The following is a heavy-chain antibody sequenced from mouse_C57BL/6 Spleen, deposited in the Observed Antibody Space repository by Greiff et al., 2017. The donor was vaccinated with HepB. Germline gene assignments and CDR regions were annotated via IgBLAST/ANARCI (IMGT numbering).Heavy chain of an antibody. CDR1: GFTFSSYG. D-gene: IGHD3-3*01. CDR2: ISSGGSYT. J-gene: IGHJ3*01. V-gene: IGHV5-6*01. CDR3: ARQGLGPWFAY. Sequence: EVQLQESGGDLVKPGGSLKLSCAASGFTFSSYGMSWVRQTPDKRLEWVATISSGGSYTYYPDSVKGRFTISRDNDKNTLYLQMSSLKSEDTAMYYCARQGLGPWFAYLGQGTLVTVSA.